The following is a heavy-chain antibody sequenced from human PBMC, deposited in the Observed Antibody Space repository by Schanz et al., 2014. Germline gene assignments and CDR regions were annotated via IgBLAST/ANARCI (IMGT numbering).Heavy chain of an antibody. D-gene: IGHD2-21*02. V-gene: IGHV3-21*01. CDR1: GLTFSDYY. CDR2: ISSSSSYI. Sequence: EVQLVESGGGLVKPGGSLRLSCTASGLTFSDYYMSWIRQAPGKGLEWVSSISSSSSYISYADSVKGRFTISRDNAKNSLYLQMNSLRAEDTAVYYCASPSDSSWYMDVWGKGTTVTVSS. J-gene: IGHJ6*03. CDR3: ASPSDSSWYMDV.